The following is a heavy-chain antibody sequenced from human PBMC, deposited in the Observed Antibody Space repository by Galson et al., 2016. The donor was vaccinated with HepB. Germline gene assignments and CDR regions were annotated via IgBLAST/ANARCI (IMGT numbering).Heavy chain of an antibody. V-gene: IGHV1-46*01. CDR2: VHPTDGDST. J-gene: IGHJ5*02. CDR1: GYTFTRHY. CDR3: ARDNLGSPPDH. D-gene: IGHD1-26*01. Sequence: SVKVSCKASGYTFTRHYVHWVRQAPGQGLEWMGIVHPTDGDSTIYAQKFQGRVTMTSDTSTSTVYMELSGRRAEDTAISFCARDNLGSPPDHWGQGVLVTVSS.